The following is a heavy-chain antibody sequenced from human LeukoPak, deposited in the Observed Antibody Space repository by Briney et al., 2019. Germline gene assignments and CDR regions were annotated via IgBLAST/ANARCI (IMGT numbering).Heavy chain of an antibody. J-gene: IGHJ4*02. Sequence: ASVKVSCKASGYTFTGYYMHWVRQAPGQGLERMGWINPNSGGTNYAQKFQGRVTMTRDTSISTAYMELSRLRSDDTAVYYCAREMLIVATDLGYWGQGTLVTVSS. CDR1: GYTFTGYY. D-gene: IGHD5-12*01. V-gene: IGHV1-2*02. CDR2: INPNSGGT. CDR3: AREMLIVATDLGY.